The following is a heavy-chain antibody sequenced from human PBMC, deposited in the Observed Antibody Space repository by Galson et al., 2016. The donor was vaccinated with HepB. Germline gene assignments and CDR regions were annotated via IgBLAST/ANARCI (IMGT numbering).Heavy chain of an antibody. D-gene: IGHD3-16*01. V-gene: IGHV3-30*03. CDR2: ISYDETNK. CDR1: GFTFSHFA. Sequence: SLRLSCAVSGFTFSHFAMHWVRQAPGKGLEWVAVISYDETNKYYADSVEGRFTISRDNSKNTLYLQMNSLRAEDTAVYYCAREIPQTYYFDYWGQGSLVTVSS. J-gene: IGHJ4*02. CDR3: AREIPQTYYFDY.